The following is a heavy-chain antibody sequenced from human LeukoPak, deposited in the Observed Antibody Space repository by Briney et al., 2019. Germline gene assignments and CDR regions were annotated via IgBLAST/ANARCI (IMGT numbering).Heavy chain of an antibody. CDR2: VPYDGNNK. CDR1: GFPFSSYP. CDR3: VGPIGYCISTSCSGFDP. Sequence: PGGSLRLSCAASGFPFSSYPIHWVPQAPGKGLEWVAVVPYDGNNKYYADSVKGRFSISRDNSRNTLYLQMNSLKPEDTAVYYCVGPIGYCISTSCSGFDPWGQGTLVTVFS. D-gene: IGHD2-2*01. V-gene: IGHV3-30*04. J-gene: IGHJ5*02.